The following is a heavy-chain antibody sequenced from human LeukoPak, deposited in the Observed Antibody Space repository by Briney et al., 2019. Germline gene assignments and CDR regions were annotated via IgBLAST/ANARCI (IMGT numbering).Heavy chain of an antibody. V-gene: IGHV4-34*01. D-gene: IGHD3-9*01. CDR2: INHSGST. Sequence: PSETLSLTCAVYGGSFSGYYWSWIRQPPGKGLEWIGEINHSGSTNYNPSLKSRVTISVDTSKNQFSLKLSSVTAADTAVYYCARVRSVLRYFDWLLPGGWFDPWGQGTLVTVSS. J-gene: IGHJ5*02. CDR3: ARVRSVLRYFDWLLPGGWFDP. CDR1: GGSFSGYY.